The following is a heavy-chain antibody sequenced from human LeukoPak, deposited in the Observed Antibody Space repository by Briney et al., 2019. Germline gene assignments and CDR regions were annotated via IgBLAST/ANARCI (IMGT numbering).Heavy chain of an antibody. CDR2: VSGSAKNT. CDR1: GLTFSSYS. D-gene: IGHD3-3*01. CDR3: AKSHRGGLRFMVGFFYMDV. J-gene: IGHJ6*03. Sequence: GGSLRLSCAASGLTFSSYSMNWVRQAPGQGPEWVSAVSGSAKNTYYADSVKGRFTTSRDNSNNTVYLQMKSLRAEDTAVYYCAKSHRGGLRFMVGFFYMDVWGSGTTVAVSS. V-gene: IGHV3-23*01.